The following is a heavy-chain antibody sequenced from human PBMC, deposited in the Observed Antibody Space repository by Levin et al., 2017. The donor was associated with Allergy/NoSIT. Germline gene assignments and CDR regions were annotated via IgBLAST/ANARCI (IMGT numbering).Heavy chain of an antibody. CDR1: GFTFSDFV. CDR3: VRGDRNSGWMS. J-gene: IGHJ5*02. CDR2: IGTHGAGI. D-gene: IGHD5-12*01. V-gene: IGHV3-23*01. Sequence: GSLKISCAASGFTFSDFVMSWVRQAPGKGLDWVSAIGTHGAGIHYADSVRGRFTISRDNSKNTLYLQMNSLTVEDTAVYYCVRGDRNSGWMSWGQGTLVTVS.